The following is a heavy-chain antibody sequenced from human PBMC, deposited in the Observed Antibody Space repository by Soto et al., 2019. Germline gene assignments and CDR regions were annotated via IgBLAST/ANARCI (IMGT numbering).Heavy chain of an antibody. CDR2: IDPSDSYT. D-gene: IGHD3-9*01. Sequence: PGESLKISCKGSGYSFTSYWISWVRQMPGKGLEWMGRIDPSDSYTNYSPSFQGHVTISADKSISTAYLQWSSLKASDTAMYYCATRTITYYDILTGYYRAYYYYGMDVWGQGTTVTVS. CDR3: ATRTITYYDILTGYYRAYYYYGMDV. J-gene: IGHJ6*02. V-gene: IGHV5-10-1*01. CDR1: GYSFTSYW.